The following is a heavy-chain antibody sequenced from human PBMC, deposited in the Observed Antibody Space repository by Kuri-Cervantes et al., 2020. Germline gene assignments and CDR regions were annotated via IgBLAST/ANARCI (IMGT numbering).Heavy chain of an antibody. CDR1: GGTFSSST. Sequence: SVKVSCKASGGTFSSSTISWVRQAPGQGLEWMGGIIPIFGTANYAQKFQGRVTITADESTSTAYMELSSLRSEDTAVYYCARDGRNILTGTENWFDPWGQGTLVTVSS. D-gene: IGHD3-9*01. V-gene: IGHV1-69*13. J-gene: IGHJ5*02. CDR3: ARDGRNILTGTENWFDP. CDR2: IIPIFGTA.